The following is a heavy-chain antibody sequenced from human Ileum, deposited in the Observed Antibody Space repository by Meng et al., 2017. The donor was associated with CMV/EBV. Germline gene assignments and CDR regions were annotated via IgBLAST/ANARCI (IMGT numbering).Heavy chain of an antibody. D-gene: IGHD4-23*01. J-gene: IGHJ4*02. CDR2: IFQSQSV. Sequence: VPPPAAGPGPVKPSETLFRTCAVSGGSISDDHWWHWVRQSPGKGLEWIGEIFQSQSVRFNPSLKSRVTISIDKSKNQFSLNLKSVTAADTAVYYCAGGGNLGYWGQGTLVTVSS. CDR1: GGSISDDHW. V-gene: IGHV4-4*02. CDR3: AGGGNLGY.